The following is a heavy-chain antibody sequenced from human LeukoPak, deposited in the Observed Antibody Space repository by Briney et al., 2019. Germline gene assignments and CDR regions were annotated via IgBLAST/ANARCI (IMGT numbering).Heavy chain of an antibody. CDR2: INPSGGST. D-gene: IGHD6-6*01. V-gene: IGHV1-46*01. Sequence: GASVKVSCKASGYIFTSYYMHWVRQAPGQGLEWMGIINPSGGSTSYAQKFQGRVTMTRDTSISTAYMELSRLRSDDTAVYYCARVNEYSSSSPHPFDYWGQGTLVTVSS. J-gene: IGHJ4*02. CDR3: ARVNEYSSSSPHPFDY. CDR1: GYIFTSYY.